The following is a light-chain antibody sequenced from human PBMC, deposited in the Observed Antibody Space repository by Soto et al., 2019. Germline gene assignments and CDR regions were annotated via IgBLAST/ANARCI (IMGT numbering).Light chain of an antibody. V-gene: IGLV2-14*01. CDR1: GRDIGAYDY. Sequence: QSALTQPASVSWSPGHSITISCTGSGRDIGAYDYVSWYQQHPGKAPKLIIYGVKNRPSGVSNRFSASKSAFTASLTISGLQTEDEADYYCSSYTTSYFYVFGPGTKLTVL. CDR2: GVK. J-gene: IGLJ1*01. CDR3: SSYTTSYFYV.